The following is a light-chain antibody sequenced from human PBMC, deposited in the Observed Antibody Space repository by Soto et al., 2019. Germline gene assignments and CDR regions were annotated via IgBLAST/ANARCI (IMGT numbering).Light chain of an antibody. CDR3: QVYGNSPPWT. Sequence: EIVLTQSPGTLSLSPGDGATLSCRASQSVSNNYLAWYQQKPGQAPRLFIYDASTRATGIPDRFSGGGSATDFTLTISRLEPEDFAVYYCQVYGNSPPWTFGQGTKVDIK. CDR2: DAS. J-gene: IGKJ1*01. V-gene: IGKV3-20*01. CDR1: QSVSNNY.